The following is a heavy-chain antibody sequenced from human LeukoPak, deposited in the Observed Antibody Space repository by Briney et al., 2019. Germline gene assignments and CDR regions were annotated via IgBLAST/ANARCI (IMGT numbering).Heavy chain of an antibody. CDR3: ARRSGYCSSTSCPLGIDY. CDR2: IDPSDSYT. CDR1: GYSFTSYW. V-gene: IGHV5-10-1*01. Sequence: GESLKIFCKGSGYSFTSYWISWVRQMPGKGLEWMGRIDPSDSYTNYSPSFQGHVTISADKSISTAYLQWCSLKASDTAMYYCARRSGYCSSTSCPLGIDYWGQGTLVTVSS. J-gene: IGHJ4*02. D-gene: IGHD2-2*01.